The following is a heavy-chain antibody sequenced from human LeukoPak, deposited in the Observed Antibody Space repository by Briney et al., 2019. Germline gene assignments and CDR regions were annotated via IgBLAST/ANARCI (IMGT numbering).Heavy chain of an antibody. Sequence: GGSLRLSCAASGFTFSSYGMHRVRQAPGKGLEWVAVISYDGSNKYYADSVKGRFTISRDNSKNTLYLQMNSLRAEDTAVYYCAKDYDSSGYYGTSDAFDIWGQGTMVTVSS. CDR2: ISYDGSNK. J-gene: IGHJ3*02. D-gene: IGHD3-22*01. CDR3: AKDYDSSGYYGTSDAFDI. V-gene: IGHV3-30*18. CDR1: GFTFSSYG.